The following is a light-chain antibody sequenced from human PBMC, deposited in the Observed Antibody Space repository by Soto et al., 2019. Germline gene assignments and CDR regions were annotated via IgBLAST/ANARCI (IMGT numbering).Light chain of an antibody. Sequence: EIVMTQSPATLSVSPAERATLSCRASQSVSTKLAWYQQKPGQAPRLLIYGASTRATGIPARFSGSGSGTEFTLTISSLQSEDFAVYYCQQYDNWPPWTFGQGTKV. CDR3: QQYDNWPPWT. J-gene: IGKJ1*01. CDR2: GAS. CDR1: QSVSTK. V-gene: IGKV3-15*01.